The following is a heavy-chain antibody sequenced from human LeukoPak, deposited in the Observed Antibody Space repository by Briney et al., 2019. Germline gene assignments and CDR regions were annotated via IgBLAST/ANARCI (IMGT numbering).Heavy chain of an antibody. CDR3: ANWGQYCSSTSCLSAFDI. D-gene: IGHD2-2*01. V-gene: IGHV3-30*02. CDR2: IRNDGSNY. CDR1: GFTISSYS. Sequence: GGSLRLSCTASGFTISSYSLNWVRQAPGKGLERVAFIRNDGSNYYHADSVKGRFTISRDDSKNTLYLQMNSLRAEDTAVYYCANWGQYCSSTSCLSAFDIWGLGTMVTVSS. J-gene: IGHJ3*02.